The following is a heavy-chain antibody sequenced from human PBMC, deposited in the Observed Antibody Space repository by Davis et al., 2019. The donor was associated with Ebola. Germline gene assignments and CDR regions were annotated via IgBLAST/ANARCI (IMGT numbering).Heavy chain of an antibody. J-gene: IGHJ6*02. V-gene: IGHV4-39*01. Sequence: MPGGSLRLSCAVSGGSISSSTYYWGWIRQPPGKGLEWIGSIYNNGSTYYNPSLESRVTISVDTSKNQLSLKLTSVTATDTAVYYCARPVSPGYTYGYYYYDMDVWGQGTTVTVSS. D-gene: IGHD5-18*01. CDR2: IYNNGST. CDR3: ARPVSPGYTYGYYYYDMDV. CDR1: GGSISSSTYY.